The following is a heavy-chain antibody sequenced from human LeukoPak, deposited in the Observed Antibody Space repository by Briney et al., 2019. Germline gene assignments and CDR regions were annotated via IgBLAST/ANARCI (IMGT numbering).Heavy chain of an antibody. Sequence: GGSLRLSCEVSGFTFSSYWMHWGREAPGPGVVWVSRINSYGSNPIFADSVKSRFTVSRDNAKDTLYLQMTSLRAEDTAVYYCTRGRPNYSSFDSWGRGTLVTVSS. V-gene: IGHV3-74*01. CDR2: INSYGSNP. CDR3: TRGRPNYSSFDS. D-gene: IGHD6-19*01. CDR1: GFTFSSYW. J-gene: IGHJ4*02.